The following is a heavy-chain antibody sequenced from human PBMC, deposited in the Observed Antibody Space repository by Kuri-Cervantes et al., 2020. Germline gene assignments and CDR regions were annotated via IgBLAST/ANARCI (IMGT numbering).Heavy chain of an antibody. V-gene: IGHV3-11*01. Sequence: GESLKISCAASGFTFSDYYMSWIRQAPGKGLEWVSYISSSGSTIYYADSVKGRFTISRDNAKNSLYLQMNSLRAEDTALYYCAKDGYSSGGDAFDIWGQGTMVTVSS. CDR3: AKDGYSSGGDAFDI. CDR1: GFTFSDYY. J-gene: IGHJ3*02. CDR2: ISSSGSTI. D-gene: IGHD6-19*01.